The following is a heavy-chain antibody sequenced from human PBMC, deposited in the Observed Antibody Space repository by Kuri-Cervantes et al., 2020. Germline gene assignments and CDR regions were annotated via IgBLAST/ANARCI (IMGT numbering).Heavy chain of an antibody. D-gene: IGHD6-6*01. Sequence: SLKISCAASGFTFDDYAMHWVRQAPGKGLEWVSGISWNSGSIGYADSVKGRFTISRDNAKNSLYLQMNSLRAEDTAVYYCAREGEYSSSSGFDYWGQGTLVTVSS. J-gene: IGHJ4*02. V-gene: IGHV3-9*01. CDR2: ISWNSGSI. CDR1: GFTFDDYA. CDR3: AREGEYSSSSGFDY.